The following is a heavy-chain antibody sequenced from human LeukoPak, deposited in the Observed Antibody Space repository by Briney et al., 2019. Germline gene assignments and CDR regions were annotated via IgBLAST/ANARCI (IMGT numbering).Heavy chain of an antibody. J-gene: IGHJ6*02. CDR3: AKYVGAYYYYHYGLDV. V-gene: IGHV3-30*18. D-gene: IGHD1-26*01. CDR2: ISYDGGNQ. CDR1: GFTFSSYG. Sequence: GRSLRLSCAASGFTFSSYGMHWVRQAPGKGLEWVAVISYDGGNQYYADSVKGRFTISRDNSKNTLYLQMNSLRGEDTAVYYCAKYVGAYYYYHYGLDVWGQGTTVTVSS.